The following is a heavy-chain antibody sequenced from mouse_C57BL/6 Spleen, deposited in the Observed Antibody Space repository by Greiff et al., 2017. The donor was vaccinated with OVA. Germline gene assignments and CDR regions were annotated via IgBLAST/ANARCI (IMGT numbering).Heavy chain of an antibody. CDR2: ISYSGST. J-gene: IGHJ4*01. V-gene: IGHV3-1*01. CDR1: GYSITSGYD. CDR3: AREGAYYAIDY. Sequence: EVQLQESGPGMVKPSQSLSLTCTVTGYSITSGYDWHWIRHFPGNKLEWMGYISYSGSTNYNPSLKSRISITHDTSKNHFFLKLNSVTTEDTATDYCAREGAYYAIDYWGQGTSVTVSS.